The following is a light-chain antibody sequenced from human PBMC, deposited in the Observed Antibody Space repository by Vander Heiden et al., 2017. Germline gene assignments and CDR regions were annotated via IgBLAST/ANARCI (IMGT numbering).Light chain of an antibody. CDR3: QQFNSYP. CDR2: DAS. V-gene: IGKV1-13*02. J-gene: IGKJ4*01. Sequence: AIQLTQSPSSLSASVGDRVTITCRASQGISSALAWYQQKPGKAPELLIYDASSLESGVPSRFSGSGSGTDFTLTISSLQPEDFATYYCQQFNSYPFGGGTKVEIK. CDR1: QGISSA.